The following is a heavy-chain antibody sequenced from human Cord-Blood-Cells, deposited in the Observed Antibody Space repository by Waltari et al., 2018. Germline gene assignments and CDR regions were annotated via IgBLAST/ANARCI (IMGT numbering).Heavy chain of an antibody. CDR1: GYTFTSYA. J-gene: IGHJ4*02. D-gene: IGHD6-13*01. Sequence: QVQLVQSGAEVKKPGASVTVSCKASGYTFTSYAMHWVRQAPGQRLEWMGWINAGNGNTKYSQKFQGRVTITRDTSASTAYMELSSLRSEDTAVYYCAREGPIAAAGNFDYWGQGTLVTVSS. CDR3: AREGPIAAAGNFDY. CDR2: INAGNGNT. V-gene: IGHV1-3*01.